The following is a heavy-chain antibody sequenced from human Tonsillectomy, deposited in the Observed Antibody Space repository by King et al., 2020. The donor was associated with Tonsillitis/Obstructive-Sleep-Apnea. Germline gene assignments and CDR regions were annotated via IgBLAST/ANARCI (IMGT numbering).Heavy chain of an antibody. J-gene: IGHJ4*02. V-gene: IGHV3-7*01. CDR1: GFTFSSYW. D-gene: IGHD1-1*01. CDR2: IKQDGSEK. CDR3: AREWTGTISAPFDY. Sequence: VQLVESGGGLVQPGGSLRLSCAVSGFTFSSYWMSWVRRAPGRGLEWVANIKQDGSEKYYVDSVKGRFAISRDNAKNSLYLQMNSLRADDTAVYYCAREWTGTISAPFDYWGQGTLVTVSS.